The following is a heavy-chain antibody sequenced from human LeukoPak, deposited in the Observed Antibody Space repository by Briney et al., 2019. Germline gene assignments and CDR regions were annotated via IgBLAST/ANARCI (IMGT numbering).Heavy chain of an antibody. D-gene: IGHD4-11*01. CDR1: GGSMSSYY. J-gene: IGHJ5*01. CDR2: IYYRGSA. Sequence: SETLSLTRTVSGGSMSSYYWSWIRQPPGKGLEWLGYIYYRGSANYNPSLKSRLTISIDTSNNQFSLKLTSVTAADTAVYYCARLLHDWFDSWGQGTLVTVSS. CDR3: ARLLHDWFDS. V-gene: IGHV4-59*08.